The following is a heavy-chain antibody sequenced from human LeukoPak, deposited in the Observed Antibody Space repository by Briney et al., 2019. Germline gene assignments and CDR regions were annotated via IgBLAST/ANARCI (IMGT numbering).Heavy chain of an antibody. D-gene: IGHD3-22*01. CDR2: IIPILGIA. CDR1: GGTFSSYA. Sequence: GASVKVSCKASGGTFSSYAISWVRQAPGQGLEWMGRIIPILGIANYAQKFQGRVTITADKSTSTAYMELSSLRSEDTAVYYCASGRSGYQGPHLVAFDIWGQGTMVTVSS. J-gene: IGHJ3*02. V-gene: IGHV1-69*04. CDR3: ASGRSGYQGPHLVAFDI.